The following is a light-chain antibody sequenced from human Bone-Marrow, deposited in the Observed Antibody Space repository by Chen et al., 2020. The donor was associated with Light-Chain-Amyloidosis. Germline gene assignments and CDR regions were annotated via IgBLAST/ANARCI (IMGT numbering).Light chain of an antibody. V-gene: IGKV3-20*01. CDR1: QSVGSTY. CDR3: QQYDSFPWT. CDR2: SAS. J-gene: IGKJ1*01. Sequence: EIVLTQSPGTLSLSPGERAPLSCRASQSVGSTYLAWYQQKPGQAPRVLIYSASSRATDIPDRFRGSGSGTDFTLTIKRLAPEDFAMYFCQQYDSFPWTFGQGTNVEIK.